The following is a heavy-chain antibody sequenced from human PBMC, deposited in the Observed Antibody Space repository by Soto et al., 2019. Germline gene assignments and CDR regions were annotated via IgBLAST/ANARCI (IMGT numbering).Heavy chain of an antibody. CDR1: GYTFTSYG. CDR2: ISAYNGNT. J-gene: IGHJ5*02. CDR3: ARDLNGYSYGSWNWFDP. V-gene: IGHV1-18*01. D-gene: IGHD5-18*01. Sequence: VSVKVCCKSSGYTFTSYGISWVRQAPGQGLEWMGWISAYNGNTNYAQKFQGRVTITADKSTSTAYMELSSLRSEDTAVYYCARDLNGYSYGSWNWFDPWGQGTLVTVSS.